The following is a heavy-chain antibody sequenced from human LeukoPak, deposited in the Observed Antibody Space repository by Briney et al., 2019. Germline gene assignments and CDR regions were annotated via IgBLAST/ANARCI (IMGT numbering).Heavy chain of an antibody. V-gene: IGHV3-7*01. Sequence: GGSLRLSCAASGFTFSSYWMTWVRQAPGKGLEWVASINPDGSEKLYVDSVKGRFTISRDNTKTSLYLQMNSLGAEDTAMYYCAKLLGMATTYDSWGQGARVTVSS. J-gene: IGHJ4*02. CDR2: INPDGSEK. CDR1: GFTFSSYW. CDR3: AKLLGMATTYDS. D-gene: IGHD5-24*01.